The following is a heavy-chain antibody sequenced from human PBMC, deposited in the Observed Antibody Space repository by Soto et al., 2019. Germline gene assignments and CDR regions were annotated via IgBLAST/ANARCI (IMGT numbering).Heavy chain of an antibody. J-gene: IGHJ5*02. CDR3: ARVSKYCSSNNCYQDA. CDR1: GDSIISTNW. V-gene: IGHV4-4*02. D-gene: IGHD2-15*01. CDR2: INHGGSI. Sequence: SKTLSLTCAVSGDSIISTNWWHWVRQSPDKGLEWIGEINHGGSINYNPSLKSRVTISMDKSRNQFSLKLNSVTAADTAVYYCARVSKYCSSNNCYQDACGQGTLVRVSA.